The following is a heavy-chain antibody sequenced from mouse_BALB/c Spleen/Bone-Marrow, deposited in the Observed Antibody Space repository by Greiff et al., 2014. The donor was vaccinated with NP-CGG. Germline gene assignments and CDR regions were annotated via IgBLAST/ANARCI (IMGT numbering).Heavy chain of an antibody. CDR1: GYSFTGYT. CDR2: INPYNGGT. CDR3: ASYYGSTWYFDF. Sequence: EVQLQQSGPELVKPGASMKISCKASGYSFTGYTMNWVKQSHGKNLEWIGLINPYNGGTTYNQYFKGKATLTVDRSSSTAYMERLSLTSEDSAVYYCASYYGSTWYFDFWGPGTTVTVSS. V-gene: IGHV1-18*01. J-gene: IGHJ1*01. D-gene: IGHD1-1*01.